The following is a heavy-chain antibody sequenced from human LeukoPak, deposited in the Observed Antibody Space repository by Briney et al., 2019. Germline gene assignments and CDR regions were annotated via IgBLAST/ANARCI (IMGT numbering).Heavy chain of an antibody. Sequence: GGSLRLSCAASGFTFSSYGMSWVRQAPGKGLEWVSAISSSGGHTYYADSVKGRFTISRDNSRNTLYLQMNSLRAEDTAVYYCAKGTNYGDYRFFFDYWGQGILVTVSS. CDR1: GFTFSSYG. V-gene: IGHV3-23*01. J-gene: IGHJ4*02. CDR3: AKGTNYGDYRFFFDY. CDR2: ISSSGGHT. D-gene: IGHD4-17*01.